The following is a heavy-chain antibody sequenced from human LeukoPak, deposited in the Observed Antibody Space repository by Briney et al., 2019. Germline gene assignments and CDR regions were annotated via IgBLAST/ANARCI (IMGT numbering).Heavy chain of an antibody. J-gene: IGHJ3*02. CDR3: ARLMRITAYYRPPRPAGFDI. CDR1: GYSITITYF. D-gene: IGHD3-9*01. Sequence: SETLSLTCNVSGYSITITYFWGWIRQPPGKGLEAIGKIHHSGSTSYSPSLKSRVTISIDQSKNQFSLNLRSVTAADTAVYCCARLMRITAYYRPPRPAGFDIWGQGTLVTVSS. CDR2: IHHSGST. V-gene: IGHV4-38-2*02.